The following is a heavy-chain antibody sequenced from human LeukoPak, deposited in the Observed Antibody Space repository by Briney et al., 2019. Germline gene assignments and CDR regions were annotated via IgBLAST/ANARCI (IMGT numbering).Heavy chain of an antibody. CDR2: ISWNSGSI. J-gene: IGHJ4*02. CDR1: GFTFDDYA. CDR3: AKGKEGFLESYYFDY. Sequence: GGSLRLSCAASGFTFDDYAMHWVRQAPGKGLEWVSGISWNSGSIGYADSVKGRFTISRDNAKNSLYLQMNSLRAEDMALYYCAKGKEGFLESYYFDYWGQGTLVTVSS. V-gene: IGHV3-9*03. D-gene: IGHD3-3*01.